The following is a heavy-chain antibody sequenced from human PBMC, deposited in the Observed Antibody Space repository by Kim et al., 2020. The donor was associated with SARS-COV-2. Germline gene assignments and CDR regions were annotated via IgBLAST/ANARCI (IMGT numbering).Heavy chain of an antibody. Sequence: SETLSLTCTVSGGSISSGDYYWSWIRQPPGKGLEWIGYIYYSGSTYYNPSLKSRVTISVDTSKNQFSLKLSSVTAADTAVYYCARGPTTDNWFDPWGQGTLVTVSS. D-gene: IGHD4-17*01. CDR3: ARGPTTDNWFDP. CDR1: GGSISSGDYY. V-gene: IGHV4-30-4*01. J-gene: IGHJ5*02. CDR2: IYYSGST.